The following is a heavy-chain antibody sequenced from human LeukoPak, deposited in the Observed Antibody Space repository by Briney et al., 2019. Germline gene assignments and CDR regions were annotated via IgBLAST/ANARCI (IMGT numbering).Heavy chain of an antibody. J-gene: IGHJ4*02. CDR3: AKDPCLYSSSGPFDY. V-gene: IGHV3-30-3*01. D-gene: IGHD6-6*01. CDR1: GFTFSRYA. CDR2: ISYDGSNK. Sequence: GGSLRLSCAASGFTFSRYAMHWVRQAPGRGLEWVAVISYDGSNKYYADSVKGRFTISRDNSKNTLYLQMNSLRAEDTAVYYCAKDPCLYSSSGPFDYWGQGTLVTVSS.